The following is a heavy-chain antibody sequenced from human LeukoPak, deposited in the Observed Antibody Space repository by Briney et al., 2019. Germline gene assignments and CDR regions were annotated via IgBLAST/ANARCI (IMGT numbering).Heavy chain of an antibody. J-gene: IGHJ3*02. CDR1: GFTFSSYS. Sequence: GGSLRLSCAGSGFTFSSYSMNWVRQAPGKGLEWVSSITSSNNYIYYADSMKGRFTISRDNAKNSLYLQMNSLRAEDTAVYYCAKDEIIILKNAFDIWGQGTMVTVSS. V-gene: IGHV3-21*01. CDR2: ITSSNNYI. CDR3: AKDEIIILKNAFDI. D-gene: IGHD2-21*01.